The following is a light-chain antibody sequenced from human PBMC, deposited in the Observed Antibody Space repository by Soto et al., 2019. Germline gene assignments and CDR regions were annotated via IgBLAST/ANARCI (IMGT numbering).Light chain of an antibody. Sequence: QLVLTQPPSASGSPGQSVTISCTGSNVGEYDYVSWYQQHPGKAPKLMIHEVTKRPSGVPDRFSGSKSGNTASLTVSGLQAEDEADYYCSSFAGSNIWLFGGGTKLTVL. CDR1: NVGEYDY. CDR3: SSFAGSNIWL. J-gene: IGLJ3*02. CDR2: EVT. V-gene: IGLV2-8*01.